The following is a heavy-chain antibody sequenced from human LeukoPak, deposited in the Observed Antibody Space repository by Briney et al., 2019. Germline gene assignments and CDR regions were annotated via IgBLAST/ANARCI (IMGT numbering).Heavy chain of an antibody. D-gene: IGHD3-9*01. V-gene: IGHV3-43D*04. J-gene: IGHJ4*02. CDR1: GFTFDDYA. Sequence: TGGSLRLSCAASGFTFDDYAMHWVRQAPGKGLEWVSLISWDGGSTYYADSVKGRFTISRDNSKNSLYLQMNSLRAEDTALYYCATSPHYDILTGYYLPFDYWGQGTLVTVSS. CDR2: ISWDGGST. CDR3: ATSPHYDILTGYYLPFDY.